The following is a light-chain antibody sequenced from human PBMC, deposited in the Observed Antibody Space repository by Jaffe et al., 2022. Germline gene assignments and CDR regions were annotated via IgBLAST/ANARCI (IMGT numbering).Light chain of an antibody. CDR1: QSVSSSS. Sequence: EIVLTQSPGTLSLSPGERATLSCRASQSVSSSSLAWYQQKPGQAPRLLIYGASTRATGIPDRFSGSGSGTDFTLTLNRLEPEDFAVYFCQQYGSSPYTFGQGTKLEIK. CDR3: QQYGSSPYT. CDR2: GAS. V-gene: IGKV3-20*01. J-gene: IGKJ2*01.